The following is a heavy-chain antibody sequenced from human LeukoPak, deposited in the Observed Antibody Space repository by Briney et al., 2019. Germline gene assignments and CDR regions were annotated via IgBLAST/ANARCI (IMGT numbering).Heavy chain of an antibody. V-gene: IGHV3-48*02. CDR1: GFTFSSYS. CDR3: ARGHSRLFDF. Sequence: GGSLRLSCAGSGFTFSSYSMNWVRQAPGKGLEWVSYISGSSSSIYYADSVKGRFTISRDNAKNSLYLQMNSLRDEDTAVYYCARGHSRLFDFWGQGTLVTVSS. CDR2: ISGSSSSI. J-gene: IGHJ4*02. D-gene: IGHD4-11*01.